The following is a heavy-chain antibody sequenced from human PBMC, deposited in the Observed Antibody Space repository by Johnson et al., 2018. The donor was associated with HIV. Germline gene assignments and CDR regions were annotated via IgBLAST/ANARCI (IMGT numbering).Heavy chain of an antibody. V-gene: IGHV3-30*03. CDR3: ARDGTTGPSGDAFDI. J-gene: IGHJ3*02. D-gene: IGHD4-17*01. Sequence: QEKLVESGGGVVQPGRSLRLSCAAAGFTFSSYGMHWVRQAPVKGLAWVAVISHDGSNNYYADSVTGRFTISRDNSKNTLCLQLTSLRSEDTAWYYCARDGTTGPSGDAFDIWGQGTMVIVSS. CDR1: GFTFSSYG. CDR2: ISHDGSNN.